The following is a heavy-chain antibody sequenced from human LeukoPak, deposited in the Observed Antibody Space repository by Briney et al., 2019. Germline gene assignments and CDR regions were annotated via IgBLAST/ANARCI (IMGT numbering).Heavy chain of an antibody. CDR3: ARGGYDGSGYYYVELDAFDI. CDR1: GFTFDDYG. CDR2: INWSGGSA. J-gene: IGHJ3*02. D-gene: IGHD3-22*01. Sequence: PGRSLRLSCAASGFTFDDYGMSWVRQAPGKGLEWVSGINWSGGSAGYADSVKGRFTISRDNAKNSLYLQMNSLRAEDTALYHCARGGYDGSGYYYVELDAFDIWGPGTMVTVSS. V-gene: IGHV3-20*01.